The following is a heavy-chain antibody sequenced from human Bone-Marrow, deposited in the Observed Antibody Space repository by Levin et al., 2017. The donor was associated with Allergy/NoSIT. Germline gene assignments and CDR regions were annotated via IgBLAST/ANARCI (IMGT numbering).Heavy chain of an antibody. J-gene: IGHJ5*02. D-gene: IGHD5-18*01. CDR2: ISYDGDKK. CDR3: AKGDTAMVNDWFDP. V-gene: IGHV3-30*18. CDR1: GFTFLAYG. Sequence: GGSLRLSCAASGFTFLAYGIHWVRQAPGKGLEWVALISYDGDKKYYADSVKGRFTMSRDTSKNMVYLQLSSLRPEDTAVYYCAKGDTAMVNDWFDPWGQGTLVIVSS.